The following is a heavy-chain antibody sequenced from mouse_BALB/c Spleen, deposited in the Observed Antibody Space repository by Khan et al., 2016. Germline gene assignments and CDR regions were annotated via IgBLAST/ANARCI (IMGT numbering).Heavy chain of an antibody. J-gene: IGHJ3*01. CDR3: ARGAY. CDR2: ISPGGGTT. CDR1: DSTFSSYW. V-gene: IGHV1-9*01. Sequence: QVQLQQSGAELMKPGASVQMSCKTSDSTFSSYWIEWVKQRPGHGLEWIGEISPGGGTTHYNEKFKGKATFTVDTSSNTAFMQLSSLTSEDSAVYYCARGAYWGQGTLGTVSA.